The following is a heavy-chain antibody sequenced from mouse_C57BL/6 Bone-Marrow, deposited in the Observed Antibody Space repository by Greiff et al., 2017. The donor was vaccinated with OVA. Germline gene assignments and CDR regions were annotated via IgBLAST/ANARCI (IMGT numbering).Heavy chain of an antibody. CDR1: GYTFTEYT. J-gene: IGHJ1*03. V-gene: IGHV1-62-2*01. CDR2: FYPGSGSI. D-gene: IGHD2-12*01. Sequence: LVESGAELVKPGASVKLSCKASGYTFTEYTIHWVKQRSGQGLEWIGWFYPGSGSIKYNEKFKDKATLTADKSSSTVYMEISSMTSEDSAVYFGARHGYTYWYFDVWGTGTTVTVSS. CDR3: ARHGYTYWYFDV.